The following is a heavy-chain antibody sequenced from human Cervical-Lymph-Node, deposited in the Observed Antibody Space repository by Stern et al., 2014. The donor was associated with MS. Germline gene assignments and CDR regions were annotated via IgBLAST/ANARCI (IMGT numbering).Heavy chain of an antibody. V-gene: IGHV1-69*01. CDR1: GGTFSSYA. D-gene: IGHD3-10*01. Sequence: QLVQSGAEVKKPGSSVKVSCKASGGTFSSYAISWVRQAPGQGLEWMGGIIPIFGTANYAQKFQGRVTITADESTSTAYMELSSLISEDTAVYYCARGPYDYYGSGSYTFDYWGQGTLVTVSS. J-gene: IGHJ4*02. CDR2: IIPIFGTA. CDR3: ARGPYDYYGSGSYTFDY.